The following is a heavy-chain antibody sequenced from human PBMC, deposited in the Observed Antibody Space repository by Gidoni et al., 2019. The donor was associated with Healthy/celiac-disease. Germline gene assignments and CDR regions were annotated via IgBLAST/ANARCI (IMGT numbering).Heavy chain of an antibody. CDR2: ISSSSSYI. D-gene: IGHD4-17*01. CDR1: GFTFSSYS. Sequence: EVQLVESGGGLVKPGGSLRLSCAASGFTFSSYSMNWVRQAPGKGLEWVSSISSSSSYIYYADSVKGRFTISRDNAKNSLYLQMNSLRAEDTAVYYCARGGSYGDYLRFDPWGQGTLVTVSS. V-gene: IGHV3-21*01. J-gene: IGHJ5*02. CDR3: ARGGSYGDYLRFDP.